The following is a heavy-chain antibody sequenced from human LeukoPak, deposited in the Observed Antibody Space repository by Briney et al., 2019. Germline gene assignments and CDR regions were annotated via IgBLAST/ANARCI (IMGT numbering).Heavy chain of an antibody. V-gene: IGHV3-74*01. CDR3: ATAGGDGSRMGFDP. CDR2: ISAAGSVT. Sequence: PAGSLRLACSDAGFTFSRDGMHWVRQTPWKGLVWVSCISAAGSVTRYADSVKGRFTISRDNTKSTLYLQMHSLRAEDTAVYYCATAGGDGSRMGFDPWGQGTLVTVSS. J-gene: IGHJ5*02. D-gene: IGHD2-15*01. CDR1: GFTFSRDG.